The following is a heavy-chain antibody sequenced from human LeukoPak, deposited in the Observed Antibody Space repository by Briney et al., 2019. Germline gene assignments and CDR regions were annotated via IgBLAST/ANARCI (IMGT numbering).Heavy chain of an antibody. J-gene: IGHJ3*02. CDR1: GFTFSDYY. Sequence: GGSLRLSCAASGFTFSDYYMSWIRQAPGKGLEWVSYISSSGYTIYYADSVKGRFTISRDNAKNSLYLQMNSLRAEDTAVYYCARDETNSGGRLVPAFDIWGQGTLVTVSS. CDR3: ARDETNSGGRLVPAFDI. D-gene: IGHD6-19*01. CDR2: ISSSGYTI. V-gene: IGHV3-11*04.